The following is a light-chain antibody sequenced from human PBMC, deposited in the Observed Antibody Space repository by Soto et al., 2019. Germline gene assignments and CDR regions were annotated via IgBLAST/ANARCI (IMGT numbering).Light chain of an antibody. CDR1: QTVLYRSNNMNY. CDR2: WAS. V-gene: IGKV4-1*01. J-gene: IGKJ4*01. CDR3: QQYYSSPRT. Sequence: DIVMTQSPASLAVSLGERATINCKSSQTVLYRSNNMNYLSWYQQKPGQPPKLLIYWASTRESGVPDRFSGSGSGTDFTLTISSLQAEDVAVYYCQQYYSSPRTFGGGNKVEIK.